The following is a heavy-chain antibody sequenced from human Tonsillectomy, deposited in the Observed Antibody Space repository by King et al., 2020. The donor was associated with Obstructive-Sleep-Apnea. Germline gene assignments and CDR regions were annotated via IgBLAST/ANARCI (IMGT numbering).Heavy chain of an antibody. CDR1: GGSFSDYY. V-gene: IGHV4-34*01. D-gene: IGHD3-3*01. CDR2: INHSGST. Sequence: VQLQQWGAGLLKPSETLSLTCAVHGGSFSDYYWSWIRQPPGKGLEWIGEINHSGSTNYNPSLKSRVTISVDTSKNQFSLKLSSVTAADTAVYYCARVRRPFGVVITVYYGMDVWGQGTTVTVSS. J-gene: IGHJ6*02. CDR3: ARVRRPFGVVITVYYGMDV.